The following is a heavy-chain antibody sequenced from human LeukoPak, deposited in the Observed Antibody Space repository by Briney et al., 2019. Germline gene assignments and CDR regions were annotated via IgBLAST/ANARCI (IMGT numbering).Heavy chain of an antibody. CDR3: ARILPGAVGDVLDL. D-gene: IGHD6-19*01. Sequence: PGGSLRLSCAASGFTFSTYWMNWVRRAPGKALEWVANISQDGRFKYSVASVQGRFTISRDNAQNAPYLEMNSLRAEDTAVYYCARILPGAVGDVLDLWGQGTMVTVTS. V-gene: IGHV3-7*01. CDR2: ISQDGRFK. CDR1: GFTFSTYW. J-gene: IGHJ3*01.